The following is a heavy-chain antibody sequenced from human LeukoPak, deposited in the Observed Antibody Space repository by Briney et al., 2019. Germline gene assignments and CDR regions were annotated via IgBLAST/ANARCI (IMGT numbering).Heavy chain of an antibody. Sequence: GGSLRLSCAASGFTFSSFPMSWVRQILGKGLQWVSAIRSGGDVTYYADSVKGRFTVSRDNSKNTLYLQLNSLRPEDTAVYYCAKELIVAPTGPVGFGYWGQGTLVTVSS. CDR3: AKELIVAPTGPVGFGY. CDR1: GFTFSSFP. D-gene: IGHD2-21*01. V-gene: IGHV3-23*01. J-gene: IGHJ4*02. CDR2: IRSGGDVT.